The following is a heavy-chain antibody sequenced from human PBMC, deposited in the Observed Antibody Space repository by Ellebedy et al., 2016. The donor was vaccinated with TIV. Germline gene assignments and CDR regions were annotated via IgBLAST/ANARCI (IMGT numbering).Heavy chain of an antibody. CDR2: ISGGGGDYT. CDR3: AKVAGFCSGGSCYSDY. CDR1: GFTFNNYA. D-gene: IGHD2-15*01. Sequence: PGGSLRLSCAASGFTFNNYAMSWVRQAQGRGLEWVSAISGGGGDYTHYSDFVKCRFTISSYNSKNTLYLQMNSLRADDTAVYYCAKVAGFCSGGSCYSDYWGQGTLVTVSS. J-gene: IGHJ4*02. V-gene: IGHV3-23*01.